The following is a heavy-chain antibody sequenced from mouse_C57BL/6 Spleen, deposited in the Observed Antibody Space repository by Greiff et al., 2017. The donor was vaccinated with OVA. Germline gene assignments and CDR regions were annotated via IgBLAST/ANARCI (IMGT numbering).Heavy chain of an antibody. CDR1: GFTFSDYG. Sequence: EVKLVESGGGLVKPGGSLKLSCAASGFTFSDYGMHWVRQAPEKGLEWVAYISSGSSTIYYADKVKGRFTISRDNAKNTLFLQMTSLRSEDTAMYYWARPGERAYAMDYWGQGTSVTVSS. V-gene: IGHV5-17*01. J-gene: IGHJ4*01. CDR2: ISSGSSTI. CDR3: ARPGERAYAMDY.